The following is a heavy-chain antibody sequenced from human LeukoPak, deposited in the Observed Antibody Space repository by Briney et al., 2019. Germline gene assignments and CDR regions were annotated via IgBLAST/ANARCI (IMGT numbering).Heavy chain of an antibody. V-gene: IGHV1-18*01. J-gene: IGHJ3*02. CDR3: ARVGWYYDFWSGYPDAFDI. Sequence: GASVKVSCKASGYTFTSYGISWVRQAPGQGLEWMGWISAYNGNTNYAQKLQGRVTMTTDTSTSTAYMELRSLRSDDTAVYYCARVGWYYDFWSGYPDAFDIWGPGTMVTVSS. CDR2: ISAYNGNT. D-gene: IGHD3-3*01. CDR1: GYTFTSYG.